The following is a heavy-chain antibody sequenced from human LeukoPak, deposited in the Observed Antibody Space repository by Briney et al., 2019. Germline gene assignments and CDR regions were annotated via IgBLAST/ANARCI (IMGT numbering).Heavy chain of an antibody. J-gene: IGHJ4*02. CDR1: GGSISGYY. CDR2: IYYIGST. V-gene: IGHV4-59*08. CDR3: ARHSGSSWYYFDY. D-gene: IGHD6-13*01. Sequence: SSETLSLTCTVSGGSISGYYWSWIRQLPGKGLEWIGYIYYIGSTNYNPSLKSRVTISVDTPKNQFSLKLSSVTAADTAVYYCARHSGSSWYYFDYWGQGTLVTVSS.